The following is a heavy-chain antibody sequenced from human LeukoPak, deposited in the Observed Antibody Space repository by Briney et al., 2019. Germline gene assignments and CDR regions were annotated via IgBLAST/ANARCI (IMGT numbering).Heavy chain of an antibody. J-gene: IGHJ4*02. CDR2: ISSSSSYI. CDR1: GFTFSSYS. CDR3: AKTYYYGSGSYLRALDY. Sequence: GGSLRLSCAASGFTFSSYSMNWVRQAPGKGLEWVSSISSSSSYIYYADSVKGRFTISRDNAKNSLYLQMNSLRAEDTAVYYCAKTYYYGSGSYLRALDYWGQGTLVTVSS. D-gene: IGHD3-10*01. V-gene: IGHV3-21*01.